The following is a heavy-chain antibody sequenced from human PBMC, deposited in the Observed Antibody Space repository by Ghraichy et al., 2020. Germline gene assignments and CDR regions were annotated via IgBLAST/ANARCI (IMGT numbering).Heavy chain of an antibody. CDR3: ARDHCSSTSCYIKDSSSWGFDL. V-gene: IGHV3-48*04. J-gene: IGHJ2*01. D-gene: IGHD2-2*02. Sequence: GGSLRLSCAASGFTFSSYSMNWVRQAPGKGLEWVSYISSSSSTIYYADSVKGRFTISRDNAKNSLYLQMNSLRAEDTAVYYCARDHCSSTSCYIKDSSSWGFDLWGRGTLVTVSS. CDR2: ISSSSSTI. CDR1: GFTFSSYS.